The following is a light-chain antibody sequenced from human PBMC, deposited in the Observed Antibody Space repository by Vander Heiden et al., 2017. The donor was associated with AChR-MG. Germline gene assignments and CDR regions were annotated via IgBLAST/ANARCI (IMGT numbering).Light chain of an antibody. V-gene: IGKV1-39*01. CDR2: AAS. CDR1: QSISSY. Sequence: DIQMTQSPSSLSASVGDRVTITCRAGQSISSYLNWYQQKPGKAPRLLIYAASSLQSGVPSRFSGSGSGTDFTLTISSLQPEDFATFYCQQIYSTPPTFGQGTKVEIK. CDR3: QQIYSTPPT. J-gene: IGKJ1*01.